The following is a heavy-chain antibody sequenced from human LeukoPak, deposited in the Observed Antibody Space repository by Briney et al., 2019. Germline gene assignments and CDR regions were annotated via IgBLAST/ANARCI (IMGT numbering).Heavy chain of an antibody. CDR2: ILYDGSNK. CDR3: AREGANIAVAGTGAFDI. V-gene: IGHV3-30*03. Sequence: GGSLRLSCPPSGFTFRNYGMHWVRQAPGKGLEWVAVILYDGSNKYYADSVKGRFTISRDNSKNTLYLQMNSLRAEDTAVYYCAREGANIAVAGTGAFDIWGQGTMVTVSS. J-gene: IGHJ3*02. CDR1: GFTFRNYG. D-gene: IGHD6-19*01.